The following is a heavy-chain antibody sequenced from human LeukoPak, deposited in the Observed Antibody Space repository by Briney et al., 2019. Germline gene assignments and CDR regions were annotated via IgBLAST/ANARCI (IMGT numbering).Heavy chain of an antibody. J-gene: IGHJ4*02. D-gene: IGHD4-17*01. CDR1: GFTFSNAW. Sequence: GALILSCAASGFTFSNAWMNWVRQAPGKGLEWVGRIKSKTDGGTTDYAAPVKGRFTISRDDSKNTLYLQMNSLKTEDTAVYYCTTGLDGDYSFDYWGQGTLVTVSS. V-gene: IGHV3-15*07. CDR2: IKSKTDGGTT. CDR3: TTGLDGDYSFDY.